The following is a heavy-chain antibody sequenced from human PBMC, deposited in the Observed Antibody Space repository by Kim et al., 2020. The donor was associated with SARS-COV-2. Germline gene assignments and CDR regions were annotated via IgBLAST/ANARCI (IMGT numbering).Heavy chain of an antibody. CDR1: GFTFSASA. J-gene: IGHJ4*02. CDR2: IRSKGNSYAT. D-gene: IGHD3-22*01. V-gene: IGHV3-73*01. CDR3: TRWITTGPQLDY. Sequence: GGSLRLSCAASGFTFSASAIHWVRQASGKGLEWVGRIRSKGNSYATTYVASVKGRFTISRDDSANTAYLQMNSLKTEDTAVYYCTRWITTGPQLDYWGQGALVTVSS.